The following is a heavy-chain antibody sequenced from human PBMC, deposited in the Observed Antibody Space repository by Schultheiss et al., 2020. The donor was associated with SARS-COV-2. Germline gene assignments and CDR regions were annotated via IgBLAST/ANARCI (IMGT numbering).Heavy chain of an antibody. D-gene: IGHD6-19*01. CDR3: ARDPSLEQWLVYYFDY. V-gene: IGHV3-33*08. J-gene: IGHJ4*02. CDR2: IWYDGSNK. CDR1: GFTFSSYS. Sequence: GESLKISCAASGFTFSSYSMNWVRQAPGKGLEWVAVIWYDGSNKYYADSVKGRFTISRDNSKNTLYLQMNSLRAEDTAVYYCARDPSLEQWLVYYFDYWGQGTLVTVSS.